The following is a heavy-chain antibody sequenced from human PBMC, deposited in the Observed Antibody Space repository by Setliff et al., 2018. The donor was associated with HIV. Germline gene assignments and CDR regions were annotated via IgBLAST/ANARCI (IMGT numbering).Heavy chain of an antibody. Sequence: ASVKVSCKVSGYTLTELSMHWVRQAPGKGLEWMGGFDPEDGETIYAEKFQGRVTMTEDTSTSTAYMEPRSLRSDDTAVYYCARDKTGDLWYFDSWGQGTLVTVSS. J-gene: IGHJ4*02. V-gene: IGHV1-24*01. CDR2: FDPEDGET. CDR1: GYTLTELS. CDR3: ARDKTGDLWYFDS. D-gene: IGHD7-27*01.